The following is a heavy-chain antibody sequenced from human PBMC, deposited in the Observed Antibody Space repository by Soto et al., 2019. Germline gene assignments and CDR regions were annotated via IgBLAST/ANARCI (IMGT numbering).Heavy chain of an antibody. V-gene: IGHV4-31*03. D-gene: IGHD6-19*01. Sequence: QVQLQVSGPGLVKPSQTLSLTCTVSGGSISSGGYYWSWIRQHPGKGLEWIGYIYYSGSTYYNPSLKSRVTISVDTSKNQFSLKLSSVTAADTAVYYCARTSPPGIAVAGTRSAYYYYYYMDVWGKGTTVTVSS. J-gene: IGHJ6*03. CDR2: IYYSGST. CDR3: ARTSPPGIAVAGTRSAYYYYYYMDV. CDR1: GGSISSGGYY.